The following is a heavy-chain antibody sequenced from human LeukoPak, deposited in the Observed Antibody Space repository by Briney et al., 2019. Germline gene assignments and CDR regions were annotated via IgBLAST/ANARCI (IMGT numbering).Heavy chain of an antibody. CDR3: ARDASGSYLFDY. V-gene: IGHV1-46*01. Sequence: ASVKVSCKASGYTFTTHYMHWVRQAPGQGLEWMGVINPSADSTSYAQKFQGRVTLTSDMSTSTVYMELSSLRSEDTAVYYCARDASGSYLFDYWGQGTLVTVSS. J-gene: IGHJ4*02. CDR2: INPSADST. D-gene: IGHD1-26*01. CDR1: GYTFTTHY.